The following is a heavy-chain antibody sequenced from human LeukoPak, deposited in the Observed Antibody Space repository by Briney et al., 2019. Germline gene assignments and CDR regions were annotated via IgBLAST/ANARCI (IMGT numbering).Heavy chain of an antibody. V-gene: IGHV4-4*07. Sequence: SETLSLTCTVSGGSISIYYWTWIRQPAGKGLEWIGRIYASGSTNYNPSLKSRVTMSIDTSNNQFSLNLTSVTAADTAVYYCAREVNGWCEKGDWGQGTLVTVSS. D-gene: IGHD6-19*01. CDR2: IYASGST. CDR3: AREVNGWCEKGD. J-gene: IGHJ4*02. CDR1: GGSISIYY.